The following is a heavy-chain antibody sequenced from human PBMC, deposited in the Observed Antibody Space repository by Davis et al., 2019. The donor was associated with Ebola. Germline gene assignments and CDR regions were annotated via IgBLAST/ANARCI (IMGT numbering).Heavy chain of an antibody. D-gene: IGHD3-22*01. CDR3: AKDTSYYYDSSGRGYFDY. CDR1: GFTFSDYY. Sequence: GESLKISCAASGFTFSDYYMSWIRQAPGKGLEWVSSISSSSSYIYYADSVKGRFTISRDNAKNSLYLQMNSLRAEDTAVYYCAKDTSYYYDSSGRGYFDYWGQGTLVTVSS. V-gene: IGHV3-11*05. J-gene: IGHJ4*02. CDR2: ISSSSSYI.